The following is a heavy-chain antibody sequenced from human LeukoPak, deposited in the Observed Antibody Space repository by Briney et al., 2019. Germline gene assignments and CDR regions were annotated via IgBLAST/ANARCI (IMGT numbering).Heavy chain of an antibody. CDR1: GFAVSSNY. Sequence: PGGSLRLSCAASGFAVSSNYMNWVRQAPGKGLEWVSVIYSGGHTYYADSVKGRFTISRDNSKNTLYLQMNSLRAEDTAVYYCARAINAGDFDYWGQGTLVTVSP. CDR3: ARAINAGDFDY. D-gene: IGHD2-8*02. CDR2: IYSGGHT. V-gene: IGHV3-53*01. J-gene: IGHJ4*02.